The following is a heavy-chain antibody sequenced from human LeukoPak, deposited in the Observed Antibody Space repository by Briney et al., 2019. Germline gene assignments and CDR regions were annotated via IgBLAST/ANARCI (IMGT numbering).Heavy chain of an antibody. CDR1: GFTFSSYW. V-gene: IGHV3-74*01. CDR2: INSDGSGT. Sequence: GGSLRLSCAASGFTFSSYWMHWVRQVPGKGLVWVSRINSDGSGTSYADSVKGRFTISRDNAKNTLYLQMNSLRAEDTAVYYCARVKDFWSGYDLDYWGQGTLVTVSS. CDR3: ARVKDFWSGYDLDY. D-gene: IGHD3-3*01. J-gene: IGHJ4*02.